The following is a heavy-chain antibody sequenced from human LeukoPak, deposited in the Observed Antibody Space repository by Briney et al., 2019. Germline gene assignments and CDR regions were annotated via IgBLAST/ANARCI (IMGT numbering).Heavy chain of an antibody. J-gene: IGHJ4*02. CDR3: ARDSGFGELVTYYFDY. D-gene: IGHD3-10*01. Sequence: GRSLRLSCAASGFNFSNYGMHWVRQVPGTGLEWVAVIWYDGNTKYYANYVKSRFTVSRDNSKNTLYLQMNILRPEDTAIYYCARDSGFGELVTYYFDYWGQGTLVTVSS. CDR1: GFNFSNYG. V-gene: IGHV3-33*01. CDR2: IWYDGNTK.